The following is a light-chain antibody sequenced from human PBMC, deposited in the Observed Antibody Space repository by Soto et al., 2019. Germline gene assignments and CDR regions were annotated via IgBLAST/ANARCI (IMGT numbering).Light chain of an antibody. J-gene: IGLJ3*02. CDR1: SSDVGAYNS. Sequence: QSVLTQPPSASGSPGQSVTISCTGTSSDVGAYNSVSWFQHHPGKDPKLIIYEVNKRPSGVPDRFSGSKSGNTASLTVSGLQAEDEADYFCNAYAGSTGLVFGGGTKLTVL. V-gene: IGLV2-8*01. CDR3: NAYAGSTGLV. CDR2: EVN.